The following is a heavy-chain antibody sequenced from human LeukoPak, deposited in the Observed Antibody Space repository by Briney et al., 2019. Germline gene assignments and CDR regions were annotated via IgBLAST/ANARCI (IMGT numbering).Heavy chain of an antibody. CDR2: INHSGGT. J-gene: IGHJ4*02. CDR1: GGSFSGYY. D-gene: IGHD2-21*02. Sequence: SETLSLTCAVYGGSFSGYYWSWIRQPPGKGLEWIGEINHSGGTNYNPSLKSRVTISVDTSKNQFSLKLSSVTAADTAVYYCARGGCGGDCKTSYYFDYWGQGTLVTVSS. V-gene: IGHV4-34*01. CDR3: ARGGCGGDCKTSYYFDY.